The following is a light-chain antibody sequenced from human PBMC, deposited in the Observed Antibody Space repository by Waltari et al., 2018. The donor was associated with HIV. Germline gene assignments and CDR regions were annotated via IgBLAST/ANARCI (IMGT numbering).Light chain of an antibody. Sequence: QTVVAQEASVSVSPGGTITLTCGLSSGAGSTGYYPGWYQQTRGQAPRTLIYKTNIRASGVPVRFSGSIVGNKAALTITGAQPDDESHNYWVLYMEGGRVFGGRTRLTVL. CDR2: KTN. CDR1: SGAGSTGYY. CDR3: VLYMEGGRV. V-gene: IGLV8-61*01. J-gene: IGLJ3*02.